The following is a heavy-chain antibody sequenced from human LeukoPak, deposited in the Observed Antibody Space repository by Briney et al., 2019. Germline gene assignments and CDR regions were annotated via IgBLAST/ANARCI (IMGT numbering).Heavy chain of an antibody. V-gene: IGHV4-61*09. CDR2: LYTSGST. Sequence: NPSQTLSLTCTVSGGSISSGSYYWSWIRQPDGKGLEWIGHLYTSGSTYYNPSLNSRIAISVDTSKNQFSLRLSSVTAADTAVYYCARDGGYRRGYFDYWGQGTLVTVSP. CDR3: ARDGGYRRGYFDY. J-gene: IGHJ4*02. CDR1: GGSISSGSYY. D-gene: IGHD6-25*01.